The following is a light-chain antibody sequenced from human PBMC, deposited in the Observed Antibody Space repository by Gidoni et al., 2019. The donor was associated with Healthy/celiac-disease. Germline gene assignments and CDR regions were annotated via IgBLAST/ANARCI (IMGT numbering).Light chain of an antibody. CDR2: GAS. V-gene: IGKV3-20*01. Sequence: EIVLTQSPGTLSLSPGERANLSCRASQSVSSSYVAWYQQKPGQAPRLLIYGASSRATGIPDRFSGSVSGTDFTLTISRLEPEDFAVYYCQQYGSSSYTFXQXTKLEIK. CDR3: QQYGSSSYT. J-gene: IGKJ2*01. CDR1: QSVSSSY.